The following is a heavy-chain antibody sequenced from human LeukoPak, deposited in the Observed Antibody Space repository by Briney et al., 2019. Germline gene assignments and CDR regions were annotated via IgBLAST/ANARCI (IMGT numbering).Heavy chain of an antibody. CDR3: ARDHSSGWYDHFDY. CDR1: GFTFSSYA. J-gene: IGHJ4*02. Sequence: GGSLRLSCAASGFTFSSYAMSWVRQAPGKGLEWVSGISGDSGSAYYADSVKGRFTISRDNSKNTLYLQMNSLRAEDTAVYYCARDHSSGWYDHFDYWGQGTLVTVSS. D-gene: IGHD6-19*01. V-gene: IGHV3-23*01. CDR2: ISGDSGSA.